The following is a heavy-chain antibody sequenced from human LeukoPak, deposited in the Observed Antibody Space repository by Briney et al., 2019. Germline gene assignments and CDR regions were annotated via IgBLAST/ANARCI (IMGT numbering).Heavy chain of an antibody. CDR1: GGSISSYY. Sequence: SETLSLTCTVSGGSISSYYWSWIRQPPGKGLEWIGYIYTSGSTNYNPSLKSRVTISVDTSKNQFSLKLSSVTAADTAVYYCAGERYSSSWYPRRRKYNWFDPWGQGTLVTVSS. D-gene: IGHD6-13*01. V-gene: IGHV4-4*09. CDR3: AGERYSSSWYPRRRKYNWFDP. CDR2: IYTSGST. J-gene: IGHJ5*02.